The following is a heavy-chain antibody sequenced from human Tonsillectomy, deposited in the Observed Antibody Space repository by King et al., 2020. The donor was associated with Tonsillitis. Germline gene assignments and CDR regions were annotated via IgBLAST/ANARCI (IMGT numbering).Heavy chain of an antibody. CDR1: GFTFGDYA. V-gene: IGHV3-49*04. CDR3: TRLGEPTYYYPMDG. D-gene: IGHD3-16*01. J-gene: IGHJ6*03. CDR2: IRSTAYGGTT. Sequence: VQLVESGGGLVQPGRSLRLSCTVSGFTFGDYALNWVRQAPGKGLEWVGFIRSTAYGGTTEYAASVMGRFSNSRDGSKGVAYLQMNSLQPEDTAVYYCTRLGEPTYYYPMDGWGKGTTVTVS.